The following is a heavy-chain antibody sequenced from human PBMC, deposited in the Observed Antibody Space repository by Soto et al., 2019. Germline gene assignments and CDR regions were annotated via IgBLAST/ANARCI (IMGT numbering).Heavy chain of an antibody. CDR1: GGSISSGDNY. Sequence: SETLSLTCTVSGGSISSGDNYWSWIRQPPGKGLEWIGYISYSGRTYYNPSLGTRPTMSLDTSMNQFSLKLTSVTAADTAVYYCARDRRYYYDSSGYSVGNWFNPWGQGTQVTVSS. V-gene: IGHV4-30-4*01. CDR3: ARDRRYYYDSSGYSVGNWFNP. CDR2: ISYSGRT. J-gene: IGHJ5*02. D-gene: IGHD3-22*01.